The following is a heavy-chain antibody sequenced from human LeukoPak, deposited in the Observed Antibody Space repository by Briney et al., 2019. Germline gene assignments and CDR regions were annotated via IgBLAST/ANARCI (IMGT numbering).Heavy chain of an antibody. CDR2: INHSGST. J-gene: IGHJ4*02. D-gene: IGHD6-19*01. V-gene: IGHV4-34*01. CDR3: ARPARGGGWYVYFDY. Sequence: SETLFFTCAVYGGSFSGYYWSWIRQPPGKGLEWIGEINHSGSTNYNPSLKSRVTISVDTSKNQFSLKLSSVTAADTAVYYCARPARGGGWYVYFDYWGQGTLVTVSS. CDR1: GGSFSGYY.